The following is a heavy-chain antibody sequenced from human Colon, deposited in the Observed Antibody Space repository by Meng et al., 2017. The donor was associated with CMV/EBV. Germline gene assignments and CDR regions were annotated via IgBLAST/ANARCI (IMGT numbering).Heavy chain of an antibody. V-gene: IGHV1-2*02. CDR3: ARDHDDYDLLTGYYGHQFYDMDV. J-gene: IGHJ6*02. CDR2: INPNSGGT. CDR1: GYTFTGYY. Sequence: ASVKVSCKDSGYTFTGYYMHWVRQAPGQGLEWMGWINPNSGGTNYAQKFLGRVTMTRDTSTTTAYMELSGLRSDDSAMYYCARDHDDYDLLTGYYGHQFYDMDVWGQGTTVTVSS. D-gene: IGHD3-9*01.